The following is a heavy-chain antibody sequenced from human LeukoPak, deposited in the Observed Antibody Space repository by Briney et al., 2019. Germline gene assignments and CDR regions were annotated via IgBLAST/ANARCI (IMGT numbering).Heavy chain of an antibody. D-gene: IGHD3-22*01. J-gene: IGHJ4*02. CDR2: INPNSGYT. V-gene: IGHV1-2*06. Sequence: ASVKVSCKASGYTFIGEYIHWVRQAPGQGLECLGRINPNSGYTHYAQKFQGRVTMTRDTSISTAYMELSRLRSDDTAVYYCARDSSGYHFDYWGQGTLVTVSS. CDR3: ARDSSGYHFDY. CDR1: GYTFIGEY.